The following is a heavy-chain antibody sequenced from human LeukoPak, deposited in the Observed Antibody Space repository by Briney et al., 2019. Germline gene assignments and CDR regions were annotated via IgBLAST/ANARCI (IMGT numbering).Heavy chain of an antibody. D-gene: IGHD3-22*01. CDR1: GGSISSYY. CDR3: ARGTPSSGYPPFDY. Sequence: PSETLSLTCTVSGGSISSYYWSWIRQPAGKGLEWIGRIYTSGSTNYNPSLKSRVTIPVDTSKNQFSLKLSSVTAADTAVYYCARGTPSSGYPPFDYWGQGTLVTVSS. J-gene: IGHJ4*02. CDR2: IYTSGST. V-gene: IGHV4-4*07.